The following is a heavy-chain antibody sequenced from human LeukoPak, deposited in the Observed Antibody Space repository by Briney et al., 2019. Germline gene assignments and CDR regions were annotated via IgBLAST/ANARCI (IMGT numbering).Heavy chain of an antibody. Sequence: GGTLRLSCAASGFTFSSYGMSWVRQAPGKGLEWVSYISSSSSTIYYADSVKGRFTISRDNAKNSLYLQMNSLRAEDTAVYYCARTFFGDYSYDAFDIWGQGTMVTVSS. CDR3: ARTFFGDYSYDAFDI. CDR2: ISSSSSTI. J-gene: IGHJ3*02. CDR1: GFTFSSYG. V-gene: IGHV3-48*01. D-gene: IGHD4-17*01.